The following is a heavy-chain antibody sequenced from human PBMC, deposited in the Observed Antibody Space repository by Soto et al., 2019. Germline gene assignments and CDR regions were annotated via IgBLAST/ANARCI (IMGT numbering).Heavy chain of an antibody. J-gene: IGHJ4*02. D-gene: IGHD3-10*01. CDR1: GFIFSNYA. CDR2: IYAGGGTT. CDR3: AKDLIRGDGYVDFDY. Sequence: GGSLRLSCAASGFIFSNYAMFWVRQAPGKGLDWVSTIYAGGGTTHYAESVKGRFTISRDNSNNRLYLQMNNLRAEDTAVYFCAKDLIRGDGYVDFDYWGQGTLVTVSS. V-gene: IGHV3-23*01.